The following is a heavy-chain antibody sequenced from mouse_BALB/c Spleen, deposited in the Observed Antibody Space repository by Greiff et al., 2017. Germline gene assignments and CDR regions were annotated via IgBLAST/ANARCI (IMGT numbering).Heavy chain of an antibody. CDR1: GFSLTSYG. J-gene: IGHJ4*01. CDR3: DREKNGDCVRYAMDY. D-gene: IGHD2-13*01. Sequence: QVQLLQSGPGLVQPSQSLSITCTVSGFSLTSYGVHWVRQPPGKGLEWLGMIWGDGSTDYNSALKSRLSISKDNSKSQVFLKMNSLQTDDTARYYSDREKNGDCVRYAMDYWGQGTSVTVSS. CDR2: IWGDGST. V-gene: IGHV2-6-7*01.